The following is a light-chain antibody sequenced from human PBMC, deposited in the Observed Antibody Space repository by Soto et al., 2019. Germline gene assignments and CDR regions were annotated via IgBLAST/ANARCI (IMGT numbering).Light chain of an antibody. V-gene: IGLV2-14*03. Sequence: ALTQPASVSGSPGQSITISCTGTSSDIGHYDYVSWYQQHPGKAPKLMIYHVTYRPSGVSNRYSGSKSGNSASLTISGLQADDEADDYCCSLTSSHTYVFGSGAKVTGL. J-gene: IGLJ1*01. CDR1: SSDIGHYDY. CDR3: CSLTSSHTYV. CDR2: HVT.